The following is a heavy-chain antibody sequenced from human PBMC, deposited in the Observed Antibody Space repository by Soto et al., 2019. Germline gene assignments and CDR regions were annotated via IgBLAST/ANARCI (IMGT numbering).Heavy chain of an antibody. CDR1: GFTFSSYG. J-gene: IGHJ6*03. V-gene: IGHV3-23*01. CDR2: ISGSGGST. Sequence: GSLRLSCAASGFTFSSYGMHWVRQAPGKGLEWVSAISGSGGSTYYADSVKGRFTISRDNSKNTLYLQMNSLRAEDTAVYYCAKDPGYSSALGYYYYYYMDVWGKGTTVTVS. D-gene: IGHD6-25*01. CDR3: AKDPGYSSALGYYYYYYMDV.